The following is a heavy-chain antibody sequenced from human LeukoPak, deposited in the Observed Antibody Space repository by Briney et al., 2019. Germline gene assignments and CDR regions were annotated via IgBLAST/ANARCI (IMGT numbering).Heavy chain of an antibody. J-gene: IGHJ4*02. CDR2: ISGSGGST. CDR1: GFTFSSYA. CDR3: AKAGGDYGDYYFDY. V-gene: IGHV3-23*01. D-gene: IGHD4-17*01. Sequence: GGSLRLSCAASGFTFSSYAMIWVRQAPGKGLEWVSAISGSGGSTYYADSVKGRFTISRDNSKNTLYLQMNSLRAEDTAVYYCAKAGGDYGDYYFDYWGQGTLVTVSS.